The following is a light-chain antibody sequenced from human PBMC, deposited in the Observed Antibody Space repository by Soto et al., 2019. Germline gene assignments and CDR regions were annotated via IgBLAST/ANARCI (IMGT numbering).Light chain of an antibody. CDR3: QQYGSSPLWT. CDR2: GAS. CDR1: QSVGSF. Sequence: EIVLTQSPATLSLSPGERATLSCRASQSVGSFLAWYQQKPGQAPRLLIYGASSRATGIPDRFSGSGSGTDFTLTISRLEPEDFAVYYCQQYGSSPLWTFGQGTKVDIK. V-gene: IGKV3-20*01. J-gene: IGKJ1*01.